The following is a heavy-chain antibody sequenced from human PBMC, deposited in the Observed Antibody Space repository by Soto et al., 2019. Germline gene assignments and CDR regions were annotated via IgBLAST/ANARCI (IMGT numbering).Heavy chain of an antibody. CDR3: ARGARPDDYDYYYYMDV. D-gene: IGHD6-6*01. V-gene: IGHV3-13*01. Sequence: GGSLRLSCAASGFNFSTYDMHWVRQVTGKGPECVSVIGTAGDTYYPGSVKGRFTVSRDNAKNSLYLQMNSLRAGDTAVYYCARGARPDDYDYYYYMDVWGKGTTVTVSS. CDR1: GFNFSTYD. J-gene: IGHJ6*03. CDR2: IGTAGDT.